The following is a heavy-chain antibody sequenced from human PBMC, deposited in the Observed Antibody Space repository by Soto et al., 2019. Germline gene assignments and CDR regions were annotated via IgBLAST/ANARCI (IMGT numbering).Heavy chain of an antibody. CDR2: MYSTGST. D-gene: IGHD2-15*01. J-gene: IGHJ5*02. Sequence: TSETLSLTCTVSGDSIGSVKYHWGWIRQSPGKGLEWIGSMYSTGSTQYNPSLKSRVTMSVDTSTNQFSLKLRSVTAADTAIYYCARRPVRGGNSGVGFDPWGQGTLVTVSS. CDR3: ARRPVRGGNSGVGFDP. CDR1: GDSIGSVKYH. V-gene: IGHV4-39*01.